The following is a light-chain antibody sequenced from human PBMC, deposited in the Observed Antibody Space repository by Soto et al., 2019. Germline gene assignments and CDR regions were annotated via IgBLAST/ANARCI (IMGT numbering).Light chain of an antibody. V-gene: IGKV3-20*01. Sequence: DIVLTQSPGTLSLSPGERATLSCRASQSVSSSYLAWYQQRPGQAPRLLIYGASNRATGIPARFSGSGSGTDFTLTISSLQSEDFAVYYCQQYNNWPPFSFGPGTKVDI. CDR1: QSVSSSY. CDR3: QQYNNWPPFS. CDR2: GAS. J-gene: IGKJ3*01.